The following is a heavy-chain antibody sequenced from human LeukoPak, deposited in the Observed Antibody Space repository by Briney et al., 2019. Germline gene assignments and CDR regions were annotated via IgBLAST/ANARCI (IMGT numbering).Heavy chain of an antibody. Sequence: GASVKVSCKASGYTFTSYAMHWVRQAPGQRLEWMGWINAGNGNTKYSQKFQGRVTITRDTSASTAYMELSSLRYEDTAVNYCARAGWYREKYYFDYWGQGTLVTVSS. CDR1: GYTFTSYA. V-gene: IGHV1-3*01. CDR3: ARAGWYREKYYFDY. CDR2: INAGNGNT. J-gene: IGHJ4*02. D-gene: IGHD6-19*01.